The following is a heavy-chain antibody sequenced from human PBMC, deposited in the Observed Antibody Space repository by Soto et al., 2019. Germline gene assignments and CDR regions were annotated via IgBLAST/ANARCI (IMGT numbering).Heavy chain of an antibody. V-gene: IGHV1-8*01. Sequence: GASVKVSCKASGYTFTRYDIHWVRQATGQGLEWMGWMNTNSGNTDYAQKFQGRVTMTRNTSLSTAYMELSSLRSEDTTVYYCARCEDTAWYSPFVRWGDYYYYYGMDVWGQGTTVTVSS. J-gene: IGHJ6*02. D-gene: IGHD3-10*02. CDR2: MNTNSGNT. CDR1: GYTFTRYD. CDR3: ARCEDTAWYSPFVRWGDYYYYYGMDV.